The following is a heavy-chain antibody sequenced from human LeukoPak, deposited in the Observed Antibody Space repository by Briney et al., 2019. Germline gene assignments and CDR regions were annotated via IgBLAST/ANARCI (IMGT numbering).Heavy chain of an antibody. CDR1: GYTFTSYG. CDR3: ARASVMITFGGVTNFDY. V-gene: IGHV1-18*01. CDR2: ISAYNGNT. J-gene: IGHJ4*02. D-gene: IGHD3-16*01. Sequence: ASVKVSCKASGYTFTSYGISWVRQAPGQGLEWMGWISAYNGNTNYAQKLQGRVTMTTDTSTSTAYMELRSLRSDDTAVYYCARASVMITFGGVTNFDYWGQGTLVTVSS.